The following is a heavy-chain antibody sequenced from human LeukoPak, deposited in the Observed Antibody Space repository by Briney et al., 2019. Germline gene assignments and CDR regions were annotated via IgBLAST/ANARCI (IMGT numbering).Heavy chain of an antibody. CDR2: IKQDGSEK. D-gene: IGHD3-16*02. CDR1: GSTFTGYW. CDR3: ARRSYGSWGY. Sequence: GGSLRLSCAASGSTFTGYWMTWVRQAPGKGLEWVASIKQDGSEKHYVDSVKGRFTISRDNAKNSVFLQMDSLRAEDTAVYYCARRSYGSWGYWGQGTLVTVSS. J-gene: IGHJ4*02. V-gene: IGHV3-7*01.